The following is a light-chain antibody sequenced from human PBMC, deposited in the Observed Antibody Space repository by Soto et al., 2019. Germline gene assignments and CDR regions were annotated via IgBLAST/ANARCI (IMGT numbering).Light chain of an antibody. CDR2: AAS. V-gene: IGKV1-8*01. CDR3: QQYGTSEII. Sequence: AIRMTQSPSSFSASTGYRFTITCRASQGISSYLAWYQQKPGKAPKLLIYAASTLQSGVPSRFSGSGSGTDFTLTISRLEPEDFAVFYCQQYGTSEIIFGQGTQREIK. CDR1: QGISSY. J-gene: IGKJ5*01.